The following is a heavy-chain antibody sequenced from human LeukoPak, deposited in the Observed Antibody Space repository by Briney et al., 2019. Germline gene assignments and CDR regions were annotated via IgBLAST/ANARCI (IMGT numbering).Heavy chain of an antibody. D-gene: IGHD5-18*01. CDR1: GGSISSGDYY. J-gene: IGHJ4*02. CDR3: ARGGYSYGLPY. CDR2: IYYSGST. Sequence: SQTLSLTCTVSGGSISSGDYYWSWIRQPPGKGLEWIGYIYYSGSTNYNPSLKSRVTMSVDTSKNQFSLKLSSVTAADTAVYYCARGGYSYGLPYWGQGTLVTVSS. V-gene: IGHV4-30-4*08.